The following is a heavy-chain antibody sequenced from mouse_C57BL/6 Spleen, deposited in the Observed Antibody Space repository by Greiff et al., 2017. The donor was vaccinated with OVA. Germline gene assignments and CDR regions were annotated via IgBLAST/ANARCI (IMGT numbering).Heavy chain of an antibody. Sequence: QVQLQPSGAELARPGASVKLSCKASGYTFTSYGLSWVKQRTGQGLEWIGEIYPRSGNTYYNEKFKGKATLTADKSSSTAYMELRSLTSEDSAVYFCARNYGSKDAMDYWGQGTSVTVSS. J-gene: IGHJ4*01. D-gene: IGHD1-1*01. CDR1: GYTFTSYG. CDR3: ARNYGSKDAMDY. V-gene: IGHV1-81*01. CDR2: IYPRSGNT.